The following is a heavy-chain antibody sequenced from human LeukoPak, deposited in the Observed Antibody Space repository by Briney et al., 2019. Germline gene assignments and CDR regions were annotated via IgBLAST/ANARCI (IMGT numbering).Heavy chain of an antibody. J-gene: IGHJ4*02. CDR2: INTNTGNP. Sequence: ASVKVSFTASGYTFTSYAMNWVRQAPGQGLEWMGWINTNTGNPTYAQGFTGRFVFSLDTSVSTAYLQISSLKAEDTAVYYCARDLKRLKIAVAGTRALPDYWGQGTLVTVSS. CDR3: ARDLKRLKIAVAGTRALPDY. D-gene: IGHD6-19*01. V-gene: IGHV7-4-1*02. CDR1: GYTFTSYA.